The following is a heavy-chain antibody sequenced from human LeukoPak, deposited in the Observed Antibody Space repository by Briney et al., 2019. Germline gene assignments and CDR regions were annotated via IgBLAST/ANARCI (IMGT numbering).Heavy chain of an antibody. D-gene: IGHD1-14*01. J-gene: IGHJ4*02. CDR2: ISSSSSYI. Sequence: PGVSLRLSCAASGFTFSSYSMNWVRRAPGKGLEWVSSISSSSSYIYYADSVKGRFTISRDNAKNSLYLQMNSLRAEDTAVYYCARVRKGSNVDDYWGQGTLVTVSS. CDR1: GFTFSSYS. CDR3: ARVRKGSNVDDY. V-gene: IGHV3-21*01.